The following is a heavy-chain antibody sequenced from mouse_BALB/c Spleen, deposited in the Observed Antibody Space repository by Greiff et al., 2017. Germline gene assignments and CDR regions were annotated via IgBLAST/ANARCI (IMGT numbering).Heavy chain of an antibody. Sequence: EVHLVESGGGLVQPGGSRKLSCAASGFTFSSFGMHWVRQAPEKGLEWVAYISSGSSTIYYADTVKGRFTISRDNPKNTLFLQMTSLRSEDTAMYYCARHGNFLAMDYWGQGTSVTVSS. J-gene: IGHJ4*01. CDR1: GFTFSSFG. CDR2: ISSGSSTI. D-gene: IGHD2-1*01. CDR3: ARHGNFLAMDY. V-gene: IGHV5-17*02.